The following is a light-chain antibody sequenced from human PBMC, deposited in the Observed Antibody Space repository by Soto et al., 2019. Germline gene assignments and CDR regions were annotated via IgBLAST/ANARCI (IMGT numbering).Light chain of an antibody. V-gene: IGKV3-20*01. Sequence: ESVFMQSPGPQSLSPGERATLSCRSSPSVSSNYLAWYQQKPGQPPRLLIYDVSIRATGIPDRYSRSGSETDFTLTIRKLEPVDFVVYYWQQYGFSPTFGQGTKVEIK. CDR3: QQYGFSPT. J-gene: IGKJ1*01. CDR2: DVS. CDR1: PSVSSNY.